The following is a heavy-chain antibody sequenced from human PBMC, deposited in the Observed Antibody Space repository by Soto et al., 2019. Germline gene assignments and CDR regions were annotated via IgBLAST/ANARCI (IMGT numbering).Heavy chain of an antibody. CDR1: YTCKY. D-gene: IGHD2-2*01. Sequence: YTCKYRSWAQHYKRQGLEWMGWMNPNSGNTGYAQKFQGRVTMTRNTSISTAYMELSSLRSEDTAVYYCAREVVVTAAIEADYMDVWGTGTSVTVS. J-gene: IGHJ6*03. CDR3: AREVVVTAAIEADYMDV. V-gene: IGHV1-8*01. CDR2: MNPNSGNT.